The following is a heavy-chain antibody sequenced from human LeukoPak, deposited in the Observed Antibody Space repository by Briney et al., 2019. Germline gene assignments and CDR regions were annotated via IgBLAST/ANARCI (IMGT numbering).Heavy chain of an antibody. J-gene: IGHJ3*02. Sequence: PGGSLRLSCAASGFTFSSYAMSWVRQAPGKGLEWVSAISGSGGSTYYADSVKGRFTISRDDSKNTLYLQMNSLRAEDTAVYYCTRVLSGSYQHLDAFDIWGQGTMVTVSS. CDR1: GFTFSSYA. CDR3: TRVLSGSYQHLDAFDI. V-gene: IGHV3-23*01. CDR2: ISGSGGST. D-gene: IGHD1-26*01.